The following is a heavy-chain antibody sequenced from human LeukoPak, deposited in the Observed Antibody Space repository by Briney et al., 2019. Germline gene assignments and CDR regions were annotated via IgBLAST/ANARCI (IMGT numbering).Heavy chain of an antibody. Sequence: SETLSLTCTVSGGSISSYYWSWIRQPPGKGLEWIGYIYYSGSTNYNPSLKSRVTISVDTSKNQFSLKLSSVTAADTAVYYCARSKLHSSSWYYCYYYMDVWGKGTTVTISS. CDR2: IYYSGST. J-gene: IGHJ6*03. V-gene: IGHV4-59*01. D-gene: IGHD6-13*01. CDR3: ARSKLHSSSWYYCYYYMDV. CDR1: GGSISSYY.